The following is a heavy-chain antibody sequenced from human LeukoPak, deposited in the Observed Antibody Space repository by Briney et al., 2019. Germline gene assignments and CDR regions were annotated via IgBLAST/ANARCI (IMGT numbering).Heavy chain of an antibody. CDR1: GGSISSYY. J-gene: IGHJ4*02. Sequence: SETLSLTCTVSGGSISSYYWSWIRQPPGKGLEMIGYIYYSGSTNYNPSLKSRVTISVDTSKNQFSLKLSSVTAADTAVYYCARSPTLYFGADYWGQGTLVTVSS. CDR2: IYYSGST. D-gene: IGHD3-10*01. V-gene: IGHV4-59*01. CDR3: ARSPTLYFGADY.